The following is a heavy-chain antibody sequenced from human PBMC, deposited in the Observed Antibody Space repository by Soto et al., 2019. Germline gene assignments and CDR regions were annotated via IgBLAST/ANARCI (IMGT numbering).Heavy chain of an antibody. D-gene: IGHD1-26*01. CDR1: NASITSSGYY. J-gene: IGHJ4*02. CDR2: IYHSGST. V-gene: IGHV4-31*03. Sequence: QVQLQESGPRLVEASQTLSLTCTVSNASITSSGYYWSWVRQPPGKRLEWIGYIYHSGSTFYSPFLQSRLTMSVDTSKNPFSLTLRSVTAADTAVYHCARMSGTYYVPDYWGQGTLVTVSS. CDR3: ARMSGTYYVPDY.